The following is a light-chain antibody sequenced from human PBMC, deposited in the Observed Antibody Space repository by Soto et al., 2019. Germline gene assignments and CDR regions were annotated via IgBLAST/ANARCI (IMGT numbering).Light chain of an antibody. V-gene: IGKV3-20*01. Sequence: EIVLTQSPGTLSLSPGERATLSCRASQSVSSNYLAWYQRKLGQAPRLLIYGASSRATGIPDRFSGSGSGKDLTLTISRLEPEDFAVYYCQQYGGSPLVTFGGGTKVEIK. CDR1: QSVSSNY. J-gene: IGKJ4*01. CDR2: GAS. CDR3: QQYGGSPLVT.